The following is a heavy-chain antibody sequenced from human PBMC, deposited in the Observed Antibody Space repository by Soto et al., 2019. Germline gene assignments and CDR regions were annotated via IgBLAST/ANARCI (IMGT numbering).Heavy chain of an antibody. Sequence: GGSLRLSCAASGFTFSKAWMSWVRQAPGKGLEWVGRIKGKTDGGTTDYGAPVKGRFTISRDDSKNTLYLQMNSLKTEDTAVYFCTTDPIRHYDILTGYYYFDYWGQGTLVTVSS. V-gene: IGHV3-15*01. CDR2: IKGKTDGGTT. D-gene: IGHD3-9*01. CDR3: TTDPIRHYDILTGYYYFDY. J-gene: IGHJ4*02. CDR1: GFTFSKAW.